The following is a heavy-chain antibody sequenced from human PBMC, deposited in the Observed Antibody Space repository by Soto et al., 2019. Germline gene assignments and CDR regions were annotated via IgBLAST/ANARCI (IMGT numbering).Heavy chain of an antibody. V-gene: IGHV1-46*01. CDR3: ARDRKYCSSTSCYYYYYGMDV. CDR1: GYTFTSYY. D-gene: IGHD2-2*01. J-gene: IGHJ6*02. CDR2: IIPSCGTA. Sequence: ASVKVSCKASGYTFTSYYMHWVRQAPGQGLEWMGIIIPSCGTASYAQKFQGRVTMTADESTSTAYMELSSLRSEDTAVYYCARDRKYCSSTSCYYYYYGMDVWGQGTTVTVSS.